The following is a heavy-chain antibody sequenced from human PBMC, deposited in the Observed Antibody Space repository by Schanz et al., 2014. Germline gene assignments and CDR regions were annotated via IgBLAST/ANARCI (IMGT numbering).Heavy chain of an antibody. CDR1: GFTVTSYY. V-gene: IGHV3-53*01. Sequence: EMQLVESGGGLIQPGGSLRLSCAASGFTVTSYYMSWVRQAPGKGLEWVSVIYSGDNTYYADSVKGRFTISRDNSKNTVYLQMNSLRAEDTAVYFCASLIGTTSAHFYGMDVCGQGTTVTVSS. CDR3: ASLIGTTSAHFYGMDV. D-gene: IGHD1-7*01. CDR2: IYSGDNT. J-gene: IGHJ6*02.